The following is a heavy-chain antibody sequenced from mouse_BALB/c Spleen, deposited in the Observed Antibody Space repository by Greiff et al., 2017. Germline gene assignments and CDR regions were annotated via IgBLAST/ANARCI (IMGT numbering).Heavy chain of an antibody. CDR2: ISSGGST. J-gene: IGHJ3*01. D-gene: IGHD2-3*01. CDR1: GFTFSSYA. V-gene: IGHV5-6-5*01. Sequence: DVKLVESGGGLVKPGGSLKLSCAASGFTFSSYAMSWVRQTPEKRLEWVASISSGGSTYYPDSVKGRFTISRDNARNILYLQMSSLRSEDTAMYYCASSYDGYYVTYWGQGTLVTVSA. CDR3: ASSYDGYYVTY.